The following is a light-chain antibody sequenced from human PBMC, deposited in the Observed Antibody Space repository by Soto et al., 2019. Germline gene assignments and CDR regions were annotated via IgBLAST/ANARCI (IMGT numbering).Light chain of an antibody. V-gene: IGKV3-11*01. Sequence: EIMLTLSPATLSLNPGERATLSCRASQSVNNYLAWYQQRPGQAPRLLIYDASNRATGIPARFSGSGSGTDLTLTISSLEPEDFAVYYCQHRNNRPFSFGPRSMVDVK. CDR3: QHRNNRPFS. CDR1: QSVNNY. CDR2: DAS. J-gene: IGKJ3*01.